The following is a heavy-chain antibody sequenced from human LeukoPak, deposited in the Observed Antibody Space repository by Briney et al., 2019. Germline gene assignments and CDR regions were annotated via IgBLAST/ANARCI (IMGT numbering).Heavy chain of an antibody. CDR2: LSGSGLST. CDR3: AKPWREDGDYWSFNY. CDR1: AFTFSRYG. J-gene: IGHJ4*02. D-gene: IGHD4-17*01. V-gene: IGHV3-23*01. Sequence: GGSLRLSRAASAFTFSRYGMGWVRQAPGKGLEWVSALSGSGLSTYYADSVKGRFTISRDNSKNTLYLQMNSLRAEDTAVYYCAKPWREDGDYWSFNYWGQGTLVTVSS.